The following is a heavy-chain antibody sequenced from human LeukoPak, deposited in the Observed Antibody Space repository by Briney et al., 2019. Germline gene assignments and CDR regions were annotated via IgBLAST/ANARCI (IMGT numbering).Heavy chain of an antibody. D-gene: IGHD2-2*01. J-gene: IGHJ4*02. Sequence: PGGSLRLSCAASGFTFSNYATHWVRQAPGKGLEWVAVISYDGTNKYYVDSVKGRFTISRDNSKNTLYLQMNSLRAEDTAVYYCASSADRYQLLCYFDYWGQGTLVTVSS. CDR2: ISYDGTNK. CDR3: ASSADRYQLLCYFDY. V-gene: IGHV3-30*04. CDR1: GFTFSNYA.